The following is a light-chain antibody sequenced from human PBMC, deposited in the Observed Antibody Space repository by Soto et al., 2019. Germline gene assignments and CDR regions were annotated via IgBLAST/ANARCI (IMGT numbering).Light chain of an antibody. CDR1: QSVSTS. J-gene: IGKJ3*01. V-gene: IGKV3-11*01. CDR3: QQYNDWPPFT. Sequence: EIVLTQSPATLSLSPGERATLSCRASQSVSTSLAWFQQKPGQAPRLLIYDASSRATGVPARLSGSGSGTDFTLTISSLEPEDFAVYYCQQYNDWPPFTVGPGTRVDIK. CDR2: DAS.